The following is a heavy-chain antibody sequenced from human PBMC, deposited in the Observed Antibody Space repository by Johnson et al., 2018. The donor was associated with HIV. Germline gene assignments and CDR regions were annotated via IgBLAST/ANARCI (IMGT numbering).Heavy chain of an antibody. CDR2: IQQDGSEK. V-gene: IGHV3-7*05. Sequence: VQLVESGGGLVQPGGSLRLSCAASGITFSSYWMNWVRQAPGKGLEWVANIQQDGSEKYYVDSVKGRFTVSRDNSKNTVYLQMNSLRAEDTAVYYCARACITSDWDDAFDIWGQGTMVTVSS. D-gene: IGHD3-10*01. CDR1: GITFSSYW. J-gene: IGHJ3*02. CDR3: ARACITSDWDDAFDI.